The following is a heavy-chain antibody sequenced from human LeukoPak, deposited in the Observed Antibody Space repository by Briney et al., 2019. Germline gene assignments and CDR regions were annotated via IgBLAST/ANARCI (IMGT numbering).Heavy chain of an antibody. CDR3: ARPDVIVGGVGSFDY. CDR2: FYTSESS. CDR1: GGSISSYY. D-gene: IGHD1-26*01. V-gene: IGHV4-4*07. J-gene: IGHJ4*02. Sequence: SETLSLTCTVSGGSISSYYWSWIRQPAGKGLEWIGRFYTSESSNYNPSLKSRVTMSVDTSKNQFSLKLSSVTAADTAVYYCARPDVIVGGVGSFDYWGQGTLVTVSS.